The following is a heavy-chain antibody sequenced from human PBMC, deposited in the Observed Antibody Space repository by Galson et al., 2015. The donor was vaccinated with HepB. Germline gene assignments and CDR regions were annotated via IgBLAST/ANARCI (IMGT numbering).Heavy chain of an antibody. J-gene: IGHJ3*02. CDR1: GFTFSNAW. V-gene: IGHV3-15*01. CDR2: IKSKTDGGTT. CDR3: TTDRILTTYGDYEGDAFDI. Sequence: SLRLSCAASGFTFSNAWMSWVRQAPGKGLEWVGRIKSKTDGGTTDYAAPVKGRFTISRDDSKNTLYLQMNSLKTEDTAVYYCTTDRILTTYGDYEGDAFDIWGQGTMVTVSS. D-gene: IGHD4-17*01.